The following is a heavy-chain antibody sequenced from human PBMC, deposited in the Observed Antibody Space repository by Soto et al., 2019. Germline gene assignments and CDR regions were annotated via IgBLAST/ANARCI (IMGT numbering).Heavy chain of an antibody. D-gene: IGHD3-9*01. V-gene: IGHV1-18*01. CDR1: GYTFTSYG. J-gene: IGHJ4*02. CDR3: ARDGDATDYDILTGYFDY. CDR2: ISAYNGNT. Sequence: ASVKVSCKASGYTFTSYGISWVRQAPGQGLEWMGWISAYNGNTNYAQKLQGRVTMTTDTSTSTAYMELRSLRSDDTAVYYCARDGDATDYDILTGYFDYWGQGTLVIVSS.